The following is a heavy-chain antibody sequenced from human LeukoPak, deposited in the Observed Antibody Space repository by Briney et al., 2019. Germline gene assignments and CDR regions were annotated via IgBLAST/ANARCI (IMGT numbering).Heavy chain of an antibody. J-gene: IGHJ1*01. D-gene: IGHD2-21*02. CDR1: GFTFNTYA. V-gene: IGHV3-23*01. CDR3: ARGGDPVKYYAEYFQY. Sequence: GGSLRLSCAASGFTFNTYAMSWVRQAPGKGLEWVSAISGGGATSYYADSVEGRFTISRDNAKNTLYLQMSSLRAEDTAVYYCARGGDPVKYYAEYFQYWGQGTLVTVSS. CDR2: ISGGGATS.